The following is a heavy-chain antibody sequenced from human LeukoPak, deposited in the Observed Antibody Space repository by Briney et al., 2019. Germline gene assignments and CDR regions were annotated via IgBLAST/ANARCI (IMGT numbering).Heavy chain of an antibody. CDR1: GFTFSTYW. V-gene: IGHV3-74*01. D-gene: IGHD2-2*01. Sequence: GGSLRLSCAASGFTFSTYWMHWVRQAPGKGLVWVSRINTDGNIISYADSVKGRFTISRDNAKNTLYLQMNSLRAEDTAVYYCARDRYPAAREFDYWGQGTLVTVSS. CDR3: ARDRYPAAREFDY. J-gene: IGHJ4*02. CDR2: INTDGNII.